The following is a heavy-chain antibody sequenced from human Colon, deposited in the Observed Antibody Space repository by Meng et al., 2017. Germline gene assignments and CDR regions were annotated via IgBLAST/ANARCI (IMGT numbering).Heavy chain of an antibody. CDR1: GFTFGSYW. J-gene: IGHJ4*02. V-gene: IGHV3-74*01. CDR3: ARDKIFDYLDS. CDR2: INSDGSST. Sequence: GESLKISCAVSGFTFGSYWMHWVRQAPGKGLVWVSRINSDGSSTTYADSVKGRFTISRDNARNTLYLQMSSLRAEDTAVYYCARDKIFDYLDSWGQGTLVTVSS. D-gene: IGHD3-3*01.